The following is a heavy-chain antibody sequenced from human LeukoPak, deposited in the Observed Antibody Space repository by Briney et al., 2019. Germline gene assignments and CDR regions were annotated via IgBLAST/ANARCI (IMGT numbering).Heavy chain of an antibody. Sequence: PGGTLRLSCAASGFTFSNYGLSWVRQAPGKGLEWVSSISSTGGTTYYADPVKGRFTISRDNSKNTLYLQMNSLRAEDTAIYYCAKNGDRGAYCAGGTCYPYFYYYMDVWGKGTTVTI. CDR1: GFTFSNYG. D-gene: IGHD2-15*01. J-gene: IGHJ6*03. CDR3: AKNGDRGAYCAGGTCYPYFYYYMDV. V-gene: IGHV3-23*01. CDR2: ISSTGGTT.